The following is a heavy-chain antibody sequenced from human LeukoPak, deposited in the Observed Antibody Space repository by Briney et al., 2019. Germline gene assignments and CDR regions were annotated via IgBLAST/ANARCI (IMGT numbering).Heavy chain of an antibody. D-gene: IGHD1-26*01. CDR2: INPNSGGT. V-gene: IGHV1-2*06. CDR3: ARGELVGLGATSAGWFDP. CDR1: GYTFTGYY. J-gene: IGHJ5*02. Sequence: ASVKVSCKASGYTFTGYYMHWVRQAPGQGLEWMGRINPNSGGTNSAQKFQGRVTMTRDTSISTAYMELSRLTSDDTAVYYCARGELVGLGATSAGWFDPWGQGTLVTASS.